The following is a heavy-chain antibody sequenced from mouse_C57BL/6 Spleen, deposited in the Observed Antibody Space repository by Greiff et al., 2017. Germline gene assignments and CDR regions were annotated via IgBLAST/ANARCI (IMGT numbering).Heavy chain of an antibody. J-gene: IGHJ2*01. CDR2: IDPSDSYT. Sequence: QGQLQQPGAELVMPGASVKLSCKASGYTLTSYWMHWVKQRPGQGLEWIGEIDPSDSYTNYNQKFKGKSTLTVDKSSSTAYMQLSSLTSEDSAVYYCARHYGSRYFDYWGQGTTLTVSS. V-gene: IGHV1-69*01. CDR1: GYTLTSYW. D-gene: IGHD1-1*01. CDR3: ARHYGSRYFDY.